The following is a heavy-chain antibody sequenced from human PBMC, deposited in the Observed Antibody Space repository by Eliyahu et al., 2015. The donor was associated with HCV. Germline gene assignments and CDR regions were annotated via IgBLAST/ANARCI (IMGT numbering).Heavy chain of an antibody. D-gene: IGHD4-17*01. CDR1: GFTFSSYA. V-gene: IGHV3-23*01. CDR2: ISGSGGST. Sequence: EVQLLESGGGLVQPGGSLRLSCAASGFTFSSYAMSWVRQAPGKGLEGVSAISGSGGSTYYADSVKGRFTISRDNSKNTLYLQMNSLRAEDTAVYYCATDGGGYGDYVGTFDYWGQGTLVTVSS. CDR3: ATDGGGYGDYVGTFDY. J-gene: IGHJ4*02.